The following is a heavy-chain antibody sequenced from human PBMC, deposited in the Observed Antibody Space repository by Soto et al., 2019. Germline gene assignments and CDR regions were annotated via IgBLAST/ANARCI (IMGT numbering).Heavy chain of an antibody. D-gene: IGHD2-2*01. Sequence: GGSMRLSSAAAGFTFSSYGMNWVRQATGKGLEWVSSISSSSSYIYYADSVKGRFTISRDNAKNSLYLQMNSLRAEDTAVYYCAREKVRDIVLVPTGYYYYGMDVWGQGTTVTVSS. V-gene: IGHV3-21*01. CDR1: GFTFSSYG. CDR3: AREKVRDIVLVPTGYYYYGMDV. J-gene: IGHJ6*02. CDR2: ISSSSSYI.